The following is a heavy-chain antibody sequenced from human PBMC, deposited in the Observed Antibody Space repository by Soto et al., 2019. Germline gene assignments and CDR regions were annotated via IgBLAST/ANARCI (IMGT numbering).Heavy chain of an antibody. CDR1: GFTFSNAW. Sequence: GGSLRLSCAASGFTFSNAWMSWVRQAPGKGLEWVGRIKSKTDGGTTDYAAPVKGRFTISRDDSKNTLYLQMNSLKTEDTAVYYCTTDWNDYYYYYMDVWGKGTTVTVSS. CDR2: IKSKTDGGTT. CDR3: TTDWNDYYYYYMDV. J-gene: IGHJ6*03. D-gene: IGHD1-1*01. V-gene: IGHV3-15*01.